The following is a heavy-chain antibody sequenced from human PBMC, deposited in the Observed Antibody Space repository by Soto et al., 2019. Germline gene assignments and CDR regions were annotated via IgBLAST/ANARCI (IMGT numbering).Heavy chain of an antibody. Sequence: SETLSLTCTVSGGSISSSSYYWGWIRQPPGKGLEWIGSIYYSGSTYYNPSLKSRVTISVDTSKNQFSLKLSSVTAADTAVYYCASRNVVVVAATYYYYYGMDVWGQGTTVTAS. CDR1: GGSISSSSYY. V-gene: IGHV4-39*01. CDR2: IYYSGST. J-gene: IGHJ6*02. CDR3: ASRNVVVVAATYYYYYGMDV. D-gene: IGHD2-15*01.